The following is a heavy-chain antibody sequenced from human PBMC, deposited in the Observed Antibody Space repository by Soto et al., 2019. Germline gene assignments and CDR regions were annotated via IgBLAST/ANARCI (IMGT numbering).Heavy chain of an antibody. V-gene: IGHV4-31*02. CDR2: IYYSGNT. CDR3: ARGAADYGDAFDI. J-gene: IGHJ3*02. Sequence: WTWLRQFPGTGVEWIAYIYYSGNTYYNPSLKSRISISQDTSTNQFSLSLTSVTAADTAVYYCARGAADYGDAFDIWGQGTLVTVSS. D-gene: IGHD4-17*01.